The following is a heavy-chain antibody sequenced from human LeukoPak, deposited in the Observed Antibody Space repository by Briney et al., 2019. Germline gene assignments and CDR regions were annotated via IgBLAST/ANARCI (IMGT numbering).Heavy chain of an antibody. CDR1: GGSISSYY. CDR2: IYYSGST. J-gene: IGHJ6*03. V-gene: IGHV4-59*01. D-gene: IGHD3-10*01. CDR3: ARLGMVRGVILGDYYMDV. Sequence: SETLSLTCTVSGGSISSYYWSWIRQPPGKGLEWMGYIYYSGSTNYNPSLQRRVTISVDTSKNQFSLKLSSVTDADTAVYYCARLGMVRGVILGDYYMDVWGKGTTVTVSS.